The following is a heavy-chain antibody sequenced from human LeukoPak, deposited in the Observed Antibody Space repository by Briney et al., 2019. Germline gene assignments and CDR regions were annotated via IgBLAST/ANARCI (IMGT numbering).Heavy chain of an antibody. D-gene: IGHD5-12*01. Sequence: PGGSLRLSCAASGFSFSSYAMHWVRQAPGKGLEWVALIWSDGSNRHYADSVKGRFTISRENSKNTLHLQMNSLRAVDTAVYYCARDTIAAYYFDFWGQGTLVTVSS. V-gene: IGHV3-33*01. J-gene: IGHJ4*02. CDR3: ARDTIAAYYFDF. CDR2: IWSDGSNR. CDR1: GFSFSSYA.